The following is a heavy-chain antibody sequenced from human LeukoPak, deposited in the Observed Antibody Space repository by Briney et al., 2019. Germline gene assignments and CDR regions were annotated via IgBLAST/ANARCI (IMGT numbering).Heavy chain of an antibody. D-gene: IGHD3-10*01. V-gene: IGHV3-66*01. CDR3: ASMGGSAEWYFDL. J-gene: IGHJ2*01. Sequence: GGSLRLSCAASGFTVSSNYMSWVRQAPGKGLEWVSIIYSGGSTYYADSVKGRFTISRDNSKNTLYLQMNSLRAEDTAVYYCASMGGSAEWYFDLWGRGTLVTVSS. CDR2: IYSGGST. CDR1: GFTVSSNY.